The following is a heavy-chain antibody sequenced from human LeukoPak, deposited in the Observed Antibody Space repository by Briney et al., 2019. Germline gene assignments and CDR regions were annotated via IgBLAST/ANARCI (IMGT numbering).Heavy chain of an antibody. V-gene: IGHV1-2*04. J-gene: IGHJ4*02. D-gene: IGHD3/OR15-3a*01. CDR1: GYTFTGYY. CDR3: ARGGDSDLPGLVR. CDR2: INPNSGGT. Sequence: ASVKVSCKASGYTFTGYYMRWVRQAPGQGLEWMGWINPNSGGTNYAQKFQGWVTMTRDTSISTAYMELSRLRSDDTAVYYCARGGDSDLPGLVRWGQGTLVTVSS.